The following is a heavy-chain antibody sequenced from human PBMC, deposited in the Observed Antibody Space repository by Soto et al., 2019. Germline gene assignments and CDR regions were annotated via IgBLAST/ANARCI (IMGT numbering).Heavy chain of an antibody. CDR1: GFTFSSYS. J-gene: IGHJ4*02. D-gene: IGHD3-10*01. CDR2: ISGSGGST. CDR3: ASDMVRGVIYFDY. Sequence: PGGSLRLSCAASGFTFSSYSMNWVRQAPGKGLEWVSAISGSGGSTYYADSVKGRFTISRDNSKNTLYLQMNSLRAEDTAVYYCASDMVRGVIYFDYWGQGTLVTVSS. V-gene: IGHV3-23*01.